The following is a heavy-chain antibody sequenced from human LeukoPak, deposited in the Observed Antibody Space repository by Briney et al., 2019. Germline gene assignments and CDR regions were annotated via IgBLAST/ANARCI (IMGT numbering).Heavy chain of an antibody. Sequence: GGSLRLSCAASGFIFSTYTMSWVRQAPGKGLEWVSGIYGSGHGQTFYADSVKGRFTISRDNSKNTLYLQMNSLRAEDTAVYYCAKDRAGTTDYWGQGTLVTVSS. D-gene: IGHD1-1*01. CDR1: GFIFSTYT. CDR3: AKDRAGTTDY. V-gene: IGHV3-23*01. CDR2: IYGSGHGQT. J-gene: IGHJ4*02.